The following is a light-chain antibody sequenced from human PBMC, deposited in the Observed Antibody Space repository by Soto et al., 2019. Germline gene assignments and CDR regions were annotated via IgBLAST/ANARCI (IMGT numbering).Light chain of an antibody. CDR2: EVN. J-gene: IGLJ3*02. CDR3: SSYAGSTTWV. V-gene: IGLV2-8*01. CDR1: SSDVGGYNY. Sequence: QSALTQPPSASGSPGQSVTISCTGTSSDVGGYNYVSWYQQHPGKAPKLIIYEVNKRPSGVPDRFSGSKSGNTASLTVSGLQAEVEADYYCSSYAGSTTWVFGGGTKVTVL.